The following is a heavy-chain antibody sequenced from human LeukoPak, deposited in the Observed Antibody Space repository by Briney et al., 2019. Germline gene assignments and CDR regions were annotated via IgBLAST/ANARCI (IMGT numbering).Heavy chain of an antibody. CDR3: ARWGSIAVARFDY. J-gene: IGHJ4*02. CDR1: GGSISSYY. V-gene: IGHV4-59*01. CDR2: IYYTGST. Sequence: SETLSLTCTVSGGSISSYYWSWIRQPPGKGLEWIGYIYYTGSTNYNPSLTSRVNISVDTSKNPFSLKLTSVTAADTAVYYCARWGSIAVARFDYWGQGTLVTVSS. D-gene: IGHD6-6*01.